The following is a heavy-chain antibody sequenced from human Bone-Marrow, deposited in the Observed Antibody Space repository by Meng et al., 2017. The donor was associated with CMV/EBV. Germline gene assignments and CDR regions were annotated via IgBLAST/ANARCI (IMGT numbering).Heavy chain of an antibody. Sequence: ASVKVSCKASGYTFTSYGISWVRQAPGQGLEWMGWISAYNGNTNYAQKLQGRVTITTDESTSTAYMELSSLRSEDTAVYYCARQGMITIFGVVIGAFDIWGQGTMVTVSS. CDR2: ISAYNGNT. J-gene: IGHJ3*02. CDR3: ARQGMITIFGVVIGAFDI. CDR1: GYTFTSYG. V-gene: IGHV1-18*01. D-gene: IGHD3-3*01.